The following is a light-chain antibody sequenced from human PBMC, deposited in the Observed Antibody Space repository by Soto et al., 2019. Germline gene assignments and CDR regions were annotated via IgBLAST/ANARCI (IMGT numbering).Light chain of an antibody. Sequence: QSVLTQTPSASATPGQTVTISCSGRYSNIGSNFVSWYQRLPGTAPKLLIYSINQRPSGVPDRFSGSKSGTSASLTISGLQSEDEADYFCSSWDDSLDGPVFGGGTKVTVL. J-gene: IGLJ3*02. V-gene: IGLV1-44*01. CDR2: SIN. CDR3: SSWDDSLDGPV. CDR1: YSNIGSNF.